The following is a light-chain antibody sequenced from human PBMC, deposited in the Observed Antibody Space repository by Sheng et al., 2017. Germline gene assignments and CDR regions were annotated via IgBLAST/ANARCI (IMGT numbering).Light chain of an antibody. V-gene: IGLV1-40*01. Sequence: QSVLTQPPSVSGAPGQRVTISCTGTTSNIGSGYDVYWYQHVAGTAPKLLIFDNQKRPSGVPDRFSGSKSGASASLTITGLQPEDEADYVCQWYDTLQNGYVFGVGTTVTVL. J-gene: IGLJ1*01. CDR1: TSNIGSGYD. CDR2: DNQ. CDR3: QWYDTLQNGYV.